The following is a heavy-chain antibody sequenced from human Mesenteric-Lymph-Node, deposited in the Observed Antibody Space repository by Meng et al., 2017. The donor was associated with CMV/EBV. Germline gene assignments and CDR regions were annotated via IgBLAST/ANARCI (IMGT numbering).Heavy chain of an antibody. CDR1: GGSISSSSYY. CDR2: IYYSGST. D-gene: IGHD5-24*01. CDR3: ARVARGEIY. J-gene: IGHJ4*02. V-gene: IGHV4-39*01. Sequence: SETLSLTCPVPGGSISSSSYYWGGIRQPPGKGLEWIVSIYYSGSTYYNPSLKSRVTISVDTSKNQFSLKLSSVTAADTAVYYCARVARGEIYWGQGTLVTVSS.